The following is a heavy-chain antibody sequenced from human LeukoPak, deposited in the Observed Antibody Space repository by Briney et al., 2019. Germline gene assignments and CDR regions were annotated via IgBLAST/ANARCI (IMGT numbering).Heavy chain of an antibody. CDR3: ARGPGAVAGTAWVDY. CDR1: GGSISSGSYY. D-gene: IGHD6-19*01. CDR2: IYTSGST. J-gene: IGHJ4*02. Sequence: SETLSLTCTVSGGSISSGSYYWSWIRQPAGKGLEWIGRIYTSGSTNYNPSLKSRVTISVDTSKNQFSLKLSSVTAADTAVYYCARGPGAVAGTAWVDYWGQGTLVTVSS. V-gene: IGHV4-61*02.